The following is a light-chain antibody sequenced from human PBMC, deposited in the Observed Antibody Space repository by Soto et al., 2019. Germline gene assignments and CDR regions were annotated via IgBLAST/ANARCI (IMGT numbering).Light chain of an antibody. V-gene: IGKV3-20*01. CDR2: GAS. CDR3: EGHHSSPIP. Sequence: EIVLTQSPGTLSLSPGERTTLSCRASQSVKNNFLAWYQQKPGQAPRLLIYGASSSATGIPDRFSGSGSGTDFTLTMRIRAHEHFSASCGEGHHSSPIPLGQRTKLQIK. J-gene: IGKJ2*01. CDR1: QSVKNNF.